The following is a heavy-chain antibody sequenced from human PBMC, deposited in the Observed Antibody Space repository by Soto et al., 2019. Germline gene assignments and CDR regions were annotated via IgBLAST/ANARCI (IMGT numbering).Heavy chain of an antibody. D-gene: IGHD3-22*01. V-gene: IGHV3-21*01. J-gene: IGHJ5*02. CDR3: ARDPRDISGYYFVL. CDR1: GFTFSSYS. Sequence: LRLSCAASGFTFSSYSVNWVRQAPGKGLEWVSSISSDSTYIFCADSVKGRFTISRDNAQNSLYLQMSSLRGEDTAVYYCARDPRDISGYYFVLWGRGTLVTVSS. CDR2: ISSDSTYI.